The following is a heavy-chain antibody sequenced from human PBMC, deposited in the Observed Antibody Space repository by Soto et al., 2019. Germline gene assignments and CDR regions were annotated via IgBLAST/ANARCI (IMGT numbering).Heavy chain of an antibody. CDR1: GGTFSTYA. Sequence: QVQLVQSGAEVKKPESSVKVSCKAPGGTFSTYAISWVRQAPGQGLEWMGGIIPMFGTANYAQRFQDRVTITADESKHTVYMELSSLRSEDTAVYFCASGIQLWLRRINNGYSGWGQGTLVTVSS. D-gene: IGHD5-18*01. V-gene: IGHV1-69*12. CDR3: ASGIQLWLRRINNGYSG. J-gene: IGHJ4*02. CDR2: IIPMFGTA.